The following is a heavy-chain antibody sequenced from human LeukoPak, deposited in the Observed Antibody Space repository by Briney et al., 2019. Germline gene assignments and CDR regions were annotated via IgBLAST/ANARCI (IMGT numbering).Heavy chain of an antibody. CDR3: ARGFTIFGVVSNY. Sequence: PSETLSLTCTVSGGSISSYYWGWIRQPPGKGLEWIGSIYHSGSTYYNPSLKSRVTISIDTSKNQFSLKLSSVTAADTAVYYCARGFTIFGVVSNYWGQGTLVTVSS. CDR2: IYHSGST. J-gene: IGHJ4*02. CDR1: GGSISSYY. V-gene: IGHV4-38-2*02. D-gene: IGHD3-3*01.